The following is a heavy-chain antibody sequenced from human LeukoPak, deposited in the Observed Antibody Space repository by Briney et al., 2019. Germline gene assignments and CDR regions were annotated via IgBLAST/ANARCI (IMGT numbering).Heavy chain of an antibody. V-gene: IGHV3-66*04. CDR3: ARQTGTTSYFDY. CDR1: GFTFSSYA. J-gene: IGHJ4*02. D-gene: IGHD1-1*01. Sequence: GGSLRLSCAASGFTFSSYAMSWVRQAPGKGLEWVSVIYSGGSTYYADSVKGRFTISRDNSKNTLYLQMNSLRAEDTAVYYCARQTGTTSYFDYWGQGTLVTVSS. CDR2: IYSGGST.